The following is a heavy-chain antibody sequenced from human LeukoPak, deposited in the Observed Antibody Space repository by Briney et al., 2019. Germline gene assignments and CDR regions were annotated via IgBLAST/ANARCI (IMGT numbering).Heavy chain of an antibody. CDR1: GFTFIIYG. CDR2: ISGRGGST. V-gene: IGHV3-23*01. D-gene: IGHD5-18*01. CDR3: AKRGDTALANKHAFDI. Sequence: HPGGSLRLSCAAAGFTFIIYGTSWVRQAPGKWLEWVSAISGRGGSTYYADSVKGRFTISRDNSKNTLYLQMSSLRAEDTAVYYCAKRGDTALANKHAFDIWGQGTMVTVSS. J-gene: IGHJ3*02.